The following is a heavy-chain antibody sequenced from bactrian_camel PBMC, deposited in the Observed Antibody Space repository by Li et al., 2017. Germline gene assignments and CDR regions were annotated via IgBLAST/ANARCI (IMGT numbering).Heavy chain of an antibody. J-gene: IGHJ6*01. CDR3: AARGPSCYTKLSVRDFTY. V-gene: IGHV3S53*01. CDR1: GDRYSYNC. Sequence: HVQLVESGGGLVQPGGSLRLSCAYSGDRYSYNCIGWFRQATGKEREGVAAIDSDGIASYADSVKGRFTVSRDNANNAVNLMMNSLKPEDTAMYYCAARGPSCYTKLSVRDFTYWGQGTQVTVS. CDR2: IDSDGIA. D-gene: IGHD2*01.